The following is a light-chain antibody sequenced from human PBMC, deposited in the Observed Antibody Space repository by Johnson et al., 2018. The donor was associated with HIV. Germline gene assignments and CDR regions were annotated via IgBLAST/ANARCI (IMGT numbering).Light chain of an antibody. J-gene: IGLJ1*01. CDR2: END. CDR3: GTWDNSLSAV. Sequence: VLTQPPSVSAAPGQKVTISCSGSTSNIGNNYVSWYQQLPGTAPRLLIYENDKRPSGIPDRFSGSKSGTSATLGITGLQTGDEADYYCGTWDNSLSAVLGTGTKVTVL. V-gene: IGLV1-51*02. CDR1: TSNIGNNY.